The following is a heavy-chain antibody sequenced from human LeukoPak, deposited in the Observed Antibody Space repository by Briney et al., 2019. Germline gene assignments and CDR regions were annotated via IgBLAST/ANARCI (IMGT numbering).Heavy chain of an antibody. V-gene: IGHV4-34*01. CDR2: INHSGRT. CDR3: ARHPGYYYYYMDV. CDR1: GGSLSGYY. Sequence: PSETLSLTCAVYGGSLSGYYWTWIRQTPGKGLEWIGEINHSGRTNYNPSLKSRVTISVDTSKNQFSLKVTSVTAADTAVYYCARHPGYYYYYMDVWGKGTTVTISS. J-gene: IGHJ6*03.